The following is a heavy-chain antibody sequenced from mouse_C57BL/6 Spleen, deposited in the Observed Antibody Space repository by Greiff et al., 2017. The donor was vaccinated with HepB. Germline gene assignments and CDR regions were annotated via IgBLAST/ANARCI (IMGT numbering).Heavy chain of an antibody. CDR3: ARNHYYGSSSLYAMDY. D-gene: IGHD1-1*01. Sequence: EVMLVESGGGLVKPGGSLKLSCAASRFTFSDYGMHWVRQAPEKGLEWVAYISSGSSTIYYADTVKGRFTISRDNAKNTLFLQMTSLRSEDTAMYYCARNHYYGSSSLYAMDYWGQGTSVTVSS. V-gene: IGHV5-17*01. CDR2: ISSGSSTI. J-gene: IGHJ4*01. CDR1: RFTFSDYG.